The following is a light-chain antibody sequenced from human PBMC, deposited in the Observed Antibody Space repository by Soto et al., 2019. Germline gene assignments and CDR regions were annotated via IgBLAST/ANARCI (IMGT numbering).Light chain of an antibody. V-gene: IGKV3-20*01. CDR2: AAS. J-gene: IGKJ4*01. Sequence: DIVLTQSPDTLSLSPGESATPSCRASQILSGSYLAWYQQKLGQSPRLLIYAASTRATGVPDRFSGSGSGTDFTLTISRLEPEDFAVYYCQHYVSSPLTFGGGTKVEIK. CDR1: QILSGSY. CDR3: QHYVSSPLT.